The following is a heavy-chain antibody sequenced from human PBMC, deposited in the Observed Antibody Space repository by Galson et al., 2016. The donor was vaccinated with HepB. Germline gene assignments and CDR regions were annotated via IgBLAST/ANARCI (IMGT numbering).Heavy chain of an antibody. CDR3: ARDLSETARNYFDS. J-gene: IGHJ4*02. D-gene: IGHD2-21*02. CDR2: ISNNNFYI. V-gene: IGHV3-21*01. Sequence: SLRLSCAASGFTFSPYTIHWVRQAPGKGLEWVSSISNNNFYIYYADSVKGRFTISRDDAKDSLYLQMNSLSAADTAVYYCARDLSETARNYFDSWGQGILVTVS. CDR1: GFTFSPYT.